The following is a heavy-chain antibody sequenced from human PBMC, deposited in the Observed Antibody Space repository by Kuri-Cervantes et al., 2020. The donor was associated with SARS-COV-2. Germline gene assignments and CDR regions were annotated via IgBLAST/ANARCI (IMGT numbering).Heavy chain of an antibody. CDR2: IYHSGST. J-gene: IGHJ4*02. D-gene: IGHD7-27*01. CDR1: GYSISSGYY. Sequence: SETLSLTCAVSGYSISSGYYWGWIRQPPGKGLEWIGSIYHSGSTYYNPSLKSRDTISVDTSKNQFSLKLSSVTAADTAVYYCARLRAGDFGLAYYFDYWGQGTLVTVSS. V-gene: IGHV4-38-2*01. CDR3: ARLRAGDFGLAYYFDY.